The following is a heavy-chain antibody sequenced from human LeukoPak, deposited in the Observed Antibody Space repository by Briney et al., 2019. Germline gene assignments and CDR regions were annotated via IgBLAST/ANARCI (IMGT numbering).Heavy chain of an antibody. CDR2: ISGSGGST. J-gene: IGHJ3*02. CDR3: AKGPYDSSGYSWSSHDAFDI. CDR1: GFTFSSYA. V-gene: IGHV3-23*01. Sequence: GGSLRLSCAASGFTFSSYAMSWVRQAPGKGLEWVSAISGSGGSTYYADSVKGRFTISRDNSKNTLYLQMNSLRAEDTAVYYCAKGPYDSSGYSWSSHDAFDIWGQGTMVTVSS. D-gene: IGHD3-22*01.